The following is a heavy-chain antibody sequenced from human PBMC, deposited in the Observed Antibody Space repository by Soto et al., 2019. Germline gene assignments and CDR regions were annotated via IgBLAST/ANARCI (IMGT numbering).Heavy chain of an antibody. CDR3: AKFVVVVAATAGDYYYYMDF. J-gene: IGHJ6*03. Sequence: PGGSLRLSCAASGFTVSSNYMSWVRQAPGKGLEWVSVIYSGGSTYYADSVKGRFTISRDNSKNTLYLQMNSLRAEDTAVYYCAKFVVVVAATAGDYYYYMDFRGKGTSVTVSS. CDR1: GFTVSSNY. CDR2: IYSGGST. V-gene: IGHV3-66*01. D-gene: IGHD2-15*01.